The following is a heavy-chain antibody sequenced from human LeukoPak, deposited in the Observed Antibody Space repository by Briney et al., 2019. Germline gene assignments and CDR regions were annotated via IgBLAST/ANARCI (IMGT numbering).Heavy chain of an antibody. D-gene: IGHD6-13*01. CDR2: ISSSSSTI. J-gene: IGHJ1*01. CDR1: GFTFRSYS. V-gene: IGHV3-48*01. CDR3: ARAGITTTGPLFQH. Sequence: GGSLRLSCAAYGFTFRSYSMNWVRQAPGKGLEWVSDISSSSSTIYYADSVKGRFTISRDNAKSSLYLQMNSLRAEDTAVYYCARAGITTTGPLFQHWGQGTLVTVSS.